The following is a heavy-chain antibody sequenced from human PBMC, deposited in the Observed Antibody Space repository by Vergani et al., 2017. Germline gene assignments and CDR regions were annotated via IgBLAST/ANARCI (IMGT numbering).Heavy chain of an antibody. Sequence: VQLVESGGGLVQPGGSLRLSCAASGFTFSSYSMNWVRQAPGKGLEWVSSISSSSSYIYYADSVKGRFTISRDNAKNSLYLQMNSLRAEDTAVYYCARDLGGYSYGCYGYWGQGTLVTVSS. CDR1: GFTFSSYS. D-gene: IGHD5-18*01. V-gene: IGHV3-21*01. J-gene: IGHJ4*02. CDR3: ARDLGGYSYGCYGY. CDR2: ISSSSSYI.